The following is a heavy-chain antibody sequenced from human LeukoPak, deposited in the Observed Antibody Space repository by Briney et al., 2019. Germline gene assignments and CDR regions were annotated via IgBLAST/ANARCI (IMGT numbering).Heavy chain of an antibody. CDR1: GYTFTSYY. Sequence: ASVKVSCKASGYTFTSYYMHWVRQAPGQGLEWMGWINPNSGGTNYAQKFQGRVTMTRDTSISTAYMELSRLRSDDTAVYYCAESSSWYRGAFDIWGQGTMVTVPS. CDR2: INPNSGGT. J-gene: IGHJ3*02. V-gene: IGHV1-2*02. CDR3: AESSSWYRGAFDI. D-gene: IGHD6-13*01.